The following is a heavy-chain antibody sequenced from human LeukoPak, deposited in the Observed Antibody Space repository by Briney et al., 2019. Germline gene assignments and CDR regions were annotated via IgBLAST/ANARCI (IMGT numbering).Heavy chain of an antibody. D-gene: IGHD4-17*01. J-gene: IGHJ4*02. CDR2: IYYSGST. CDR3: ARARGAYGDYRTFGY. Sequence: SETLSLTCTVSGGSISSYYWSWIRQPPGKGLEWIGYIYYSGSTNYNPSLKSRVTISVDTSKNQFSLKLSSVTAADTAVYYCARARGAYGDYRTFGYWGQGTLVTVSS. V-gene: IGHV4-59*01. CDR1: GGSISSYY.